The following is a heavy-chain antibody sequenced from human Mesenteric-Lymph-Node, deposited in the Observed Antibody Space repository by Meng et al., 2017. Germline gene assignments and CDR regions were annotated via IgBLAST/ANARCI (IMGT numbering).Heavy chain of an antibody. J-gene: IGHJ6*02. D-gene: IGHD1-1*01. CDR3: ARELGGTWGMDV. V-gene: IGHV1-46*01. CDR1: GGTFSSYA. CDR2: IRLSDGFT. Sequence: ASVKVSCKASGGTFSSYAISWVRQAPGQGPEWMGLIRLSDGFTSSTQNFQGRVTMTRDTSTTIVNMELSSLRSEDTAVYYCARELGGTWGMDVWGQGTTVTVSS.